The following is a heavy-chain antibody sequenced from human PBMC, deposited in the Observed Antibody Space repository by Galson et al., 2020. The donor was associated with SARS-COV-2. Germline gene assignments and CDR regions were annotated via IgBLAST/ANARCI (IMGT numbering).Heavy chain of an antibody. CDR3: ARGYSYGWGDYMDV. CDR2: IYYSGNT. Sequence: SETLSLTCIVSGVSVNNYYWGWIRQPPGKGLEWIGYIYYSGNTNYNPSLKSRLTISVDTSNNQFSLRLGSVTAADTAVYFCARGYSYGWGDYMDVWGEGTTVTVSS. CDR1: GVSVNNYY. V-gene: IGHV4-59*02. D-gene: IGHD5-18*01. J-gene: IGHJ6*03.